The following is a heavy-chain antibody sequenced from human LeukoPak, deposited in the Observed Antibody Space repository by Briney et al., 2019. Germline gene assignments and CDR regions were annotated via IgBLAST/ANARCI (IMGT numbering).Heavy chain of an antibody. Sequence: SETLSLTCTVSGGSISRDYWSWIRQPPGKGLEWIGYIDYAGRTTYNPSLKSRVTISVDTSKNQFSLKLSSVTAADTAVYYCAGVGADFDYWGQGTLVTVSS. V-gene: IGHV4-59*12. J-gene: IGHJ4*02. D-gene: IGHD1-26*01. CDR1: GGSISRDY. CDR2: IDYAGRT. CDR3: AGVGADFDY.